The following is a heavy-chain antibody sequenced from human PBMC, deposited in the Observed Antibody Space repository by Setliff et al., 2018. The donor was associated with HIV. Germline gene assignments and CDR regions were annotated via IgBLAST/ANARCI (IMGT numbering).Heavy chain of an antibody. D-gene: IGHD4-17*01. V-gene: IGHV4-59*08. CDR1: GGSISSYY. CDR3: ARQLYGDYDRHFDN. Sequence: SETLSLTCTVSGGSISSYYWGWIRQPPGKGLEWIGYIYFERSTNYNPSLKSRVTMSADPSQNQFSLKLSFVTAADTAVYYCARQLYGDYDRHFDNWGQGILVTVSS. CDR2: IYFERST. J-gene: IGHJ4*02.